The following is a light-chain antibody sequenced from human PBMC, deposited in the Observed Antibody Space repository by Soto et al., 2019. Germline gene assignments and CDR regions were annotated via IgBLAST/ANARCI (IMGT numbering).Light chain of an antibody. CDR3: QQYNNWPPVT. J-gene: IGKJ2*01. V-gene: IGKV3-15*01. Sequence: EIVMTQSPATLSVSPGERATLSYRASQSVSSNLAWYQQKPGQAPRLLIYGASTRATGIPARFSGSGSGTEFTLTFSSLQSEDFAVYYCQQYNNWPPVTFGQGTKLEIK. CDR2: GAS. CDR1: QSVSSN.